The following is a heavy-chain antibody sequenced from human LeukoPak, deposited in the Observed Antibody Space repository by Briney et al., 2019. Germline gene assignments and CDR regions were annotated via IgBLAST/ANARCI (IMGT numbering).Heavy chain of an antibody. V-gene: IGHV3-11*04. CDR3: ARQAYDAFDI. CDR1: GATRSDDY. CDR2: ISRSGNTI. J-gene: IGHJ3*02. Sequence: PGGSLRRSCAASGATRSDDYMSWFRQAPGKGLEWVAYISRSGNTIYYAVSVKGRFTISRDEAENSLFLQMNSLRAEDTAVYYWARQAYDAFDIWGQGTMVTVS.